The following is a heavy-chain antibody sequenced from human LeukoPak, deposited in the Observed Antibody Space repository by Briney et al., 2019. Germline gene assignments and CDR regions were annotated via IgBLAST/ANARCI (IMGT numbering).Heavy chain of an antibody. CDR2: IYYSGST. J-gene: IGHJ6*02. Sequence: PSETLSLTCTVSGGSISSYYWSWIRQPPGKGLEWIGYIYYSGSTNYNPSLKSRVTISVDTSKNQFSLKLSPVTAADTAVYYCARANYYGMDVWGQGTTVTVSS. CDR1: GGSISSYY. V-gene: IGHV4-59*01. CDR3: ARANYYGMDV.